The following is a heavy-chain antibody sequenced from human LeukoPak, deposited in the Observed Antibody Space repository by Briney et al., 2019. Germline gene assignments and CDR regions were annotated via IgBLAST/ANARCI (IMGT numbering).Heavy chain of an antibody. V-gene: IGHV3-74*01. Sequence: GGSLRLSCAASGFTFSSYWMHWVRQAPGKGLVWVSRINSDGSSTTYADFLRGRFTISRDNAKSTLYLQMNSLRAEDTAVYYCARVPLIAGTWVDYWGQGALVTVSS. J-gene: IGHJ4*02. CDR2: INSDGSST. D-gene: IGHD1-20*01. CDR1: GFTFSSYW. CDR3: ARVPLIAGTWVDY.